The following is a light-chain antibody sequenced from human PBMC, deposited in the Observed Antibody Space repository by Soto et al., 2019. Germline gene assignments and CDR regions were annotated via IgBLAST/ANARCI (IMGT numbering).Light chain of an antibody. V-gene: IGLV2-14*01. J-gene: IGLJ1*01. Sequence: LTQPASVSGSPGQSSTISFTVTVSDVGGYDYVSWYQHHPGKAPKVMIYEVTNRPSGVSNRFSGSKSGNTASLTISGLLAEDEADYYRSSYTSSSTYVFGTGTKVTVL. CDR3: SSYTSSSTYV. CDR1: VSDVGGYDY. CDR2: EVT.